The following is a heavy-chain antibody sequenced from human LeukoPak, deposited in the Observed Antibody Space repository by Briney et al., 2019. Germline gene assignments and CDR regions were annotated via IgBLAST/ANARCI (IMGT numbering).Heavy chain of an antibody. CDR1: GFTFSSYS. J-gene: IGHJ3*02. D-gene: IGHD6-13*01. V-gene: IGHV3-21*01. CDR3: ARRKDHRDGAYSSSWVYAFDI. Sequence: GGSLRLSCAASGFTFSSYSMNWVRQAPGKGLEWVSSISSSSSYIYYADSVKGRFTISRDNAKNSLYLQMNSLRAEDTAVYYCARRKDHRDGAYSSSWVYAFDIWGQGTMVTVSS. CDR2: ISSSSSYI.